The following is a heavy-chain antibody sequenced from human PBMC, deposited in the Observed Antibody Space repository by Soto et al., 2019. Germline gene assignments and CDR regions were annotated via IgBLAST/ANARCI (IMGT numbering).Heavy chain of an antibody. CDR2: IIPRSAKS. CDR1: GDMFDTYT. J-gene: IGHJ6*02. Sequence: QVQLVQSGAEVKKPVSSVRVSCTACGDMFDTYTITWIRQAPGRGLERVGGIIPRSAKSNYAQKFEGRVTITADESTSTAYMELSSLRSEDTAVYYCAREGLVLVPTTVNSDSYYYAMDVWGQGTTVTVSS. CDR3: AREGLVLVPTTVNSDSYYYAMDV. D-gene: IGHD2-2*01. V-gene: IGHV1-69*12.